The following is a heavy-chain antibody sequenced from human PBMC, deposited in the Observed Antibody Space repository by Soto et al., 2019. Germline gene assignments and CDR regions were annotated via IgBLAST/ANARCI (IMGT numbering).Heavy chain of an antibody. CDR2: IYYSGST. Sequence: TLSLTCPVSGGSISSGGYYWSWIRQHPGKGLEWIGYIYYSGSTYYNPSLKSRVTISVDTSKNQFSLKLSSVTAADTAVYYCARDRAIFGSPAYSFHYCGQGPLVTL. V-gene: IGHV4-31*03. D-gene: IGHD3-3*01. J-gene: IGHJ4*02. CDR1: GGSISSGGYY. CDR3: ARDRAIFGSPAYSFHY.